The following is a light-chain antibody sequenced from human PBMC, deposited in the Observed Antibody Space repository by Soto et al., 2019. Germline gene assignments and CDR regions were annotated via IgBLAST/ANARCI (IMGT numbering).Light chain of an antibody. CDR2: DDN. J-gene: IGLJ1*01. CDR3: GSWDSSLSAYV. V-gene: IGLV1-51*01. CDR1: SSNIGGNS. Sequence: SVLTQPPSVSAAPGQKVTISYSGSSSNIGGNSVSWYQQLPGTAPKLLIYDDNKRPSGIPDRFSGSKSGTSATLGITGFQTGDEADYYCGSWDSSLSAYVFGTGTKV.